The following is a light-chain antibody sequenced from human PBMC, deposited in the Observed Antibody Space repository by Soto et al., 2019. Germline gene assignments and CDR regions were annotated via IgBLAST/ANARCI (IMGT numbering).Light chain of an antibody. CDR2: GAS. Sequence: DIVLTQSPGTLSLSPGERATLSCRASQSISSSYLAWYQKKPGQAPRLLIYGASIRATGIPDRFSGSGSGTDFTLTIRRLEPEDFAVYYCQQYGKTFGQGTKVDIK. CDR3: QQYGKT. CDR1: QSISSSY. J-gene: IGKJ1*01. V-gene: IGKV3-20*01.